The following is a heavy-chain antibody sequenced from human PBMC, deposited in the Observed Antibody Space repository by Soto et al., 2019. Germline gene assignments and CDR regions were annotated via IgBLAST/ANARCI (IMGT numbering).Heavy chain of an antibody. CDR3: ARDSAKWKDYYYYGMDV. V-gene: IGHV4-30-4*01. D-gene: IGHD1-20*01. J-gene: IGHJ6*02. Sequence: QVQLQESGPGLVKPSQTLSLTCTVSGGSISSGDDFWTWIRQPPGKGLEWIGYIYYSGSTYYNPSLRRRLTMSVDTSKDQLSLKLSSVTAADTDVYYCARDSAKWKDYYYYGMDVWGQGTTVTVSS. CDR1: GGSISSGDDF. CDR2: IYYSGST.